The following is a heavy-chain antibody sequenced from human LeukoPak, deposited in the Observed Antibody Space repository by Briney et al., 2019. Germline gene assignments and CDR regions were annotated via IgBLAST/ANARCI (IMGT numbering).Heavy chain of an antibody. J-gene: IGHJ6*03. V-gene: IGHV3-7*01. Sequence: GGSLRLSCVATGFSFSSRDWMTWVRQAPGKGLEWVANIKQDGSEKNYVDSVKGRFTISRDNAKNSVDLQMNSLRVEDTAVYYCAGGYSASYWGDYSYYMDVWGKGTTVTVSS. D-gene: IGHD1-26*01. CDR3: AGGYSASYWGDYSYYMDV. CDR1: GFSFSSRDW. CDR2: IKQDGSEK.